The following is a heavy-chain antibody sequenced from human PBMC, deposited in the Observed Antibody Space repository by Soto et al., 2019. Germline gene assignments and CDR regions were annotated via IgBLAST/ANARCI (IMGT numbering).Heavy chain of an antibody. V-gene: IGHV4-31*03. CDR2: IYYSGST. CDR3: AREAQYSSGWYRAPEGPWFDP. CDR1: GGSISSGGYY. J-gene: IGHJ5*02. D-gene: IGHD6-19*01. Sequence: LSLTCTVSGGSISSGGYYWSWIRQHPGKGLEWIGYIYYSGSTYYNPSLKSRVTISVDTSKNQFSLKLSSVTAADTAVYYCAREAQYSSGWYRAPEGPWFDPWGQGTLVTVSS.